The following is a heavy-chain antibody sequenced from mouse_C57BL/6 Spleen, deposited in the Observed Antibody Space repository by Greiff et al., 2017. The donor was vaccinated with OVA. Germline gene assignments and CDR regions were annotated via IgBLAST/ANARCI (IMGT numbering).Heavy chain of an antibody. V-gene: IGHV1-82*01. CDR3: ARRGMVTTGYYAMDY. Sequence: VQLQQSGPELVKPGASVKISCKASGYAFSSSWMNWVKQRPGKGLEWIGRIYPGDGDTNYNGKFKGKATLTADKSSSTAYMQLSSLTSEDSAVYFCARRGMVTTGYYAMDYWGQGTSVTVSS. CDR1: GYAFSSSW. J-gene: IGHJ4*01. CDR2: IYPGDGDT. D-gene: IGHD2-2*01.